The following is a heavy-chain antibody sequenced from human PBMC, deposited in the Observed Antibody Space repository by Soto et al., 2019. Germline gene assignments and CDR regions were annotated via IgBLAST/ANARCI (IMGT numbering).Heavy chain of an antibody. J-gene: IGHJ6*02. CDR1: GGSISSGDSY. CDR3: AREGAASHSYYYGTDV. V-gene: IGHV4-30-4*01. Sequence: KTSETLSLTCTVSGGSISSGDSYWSWIRQSPGKGLEWIGYIYHSGSTYYKSSFRGRVTISVDTSKNQFSLNLNSVTAADTAVYFCAREGAASHSYYYGTDVWGQGTTVTVSS. CDR2: IYHSGST. D-gene: IGHD3-16*01.